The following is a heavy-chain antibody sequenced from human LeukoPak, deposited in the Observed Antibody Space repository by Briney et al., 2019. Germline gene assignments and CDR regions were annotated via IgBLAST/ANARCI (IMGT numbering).Heavy chain of an antibody. CDR3: ARDPLQMATITRTFDY. D-gene: IGHD5-12*01. CDR2: ISYDGSNK. J-gene: IGHJ4*02. V-gene: IGHV3-30*04. CDR1: GFTFSSYA. Sequence: PGGSLRLSCAASGFTFSSYAMSWVRQAPGKGLEWVAVISYDGSNKYYAGSVKGRFTISRDKSKNTLYLQMNSLRAEDTAVYYCARDPLQMATITRTFDYWGQGTLVTVSS.